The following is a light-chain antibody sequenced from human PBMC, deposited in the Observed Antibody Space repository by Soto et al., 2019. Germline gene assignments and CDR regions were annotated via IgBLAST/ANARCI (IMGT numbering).Light chain of an antibody. CDR2: SAS. Sequence: VLAPSPATLALSPGERTTFFCRASTTGNSRYLAWYQQKPGKAPKLLIYSASSRATGIPDRFSGSGSGTDFTFTITRLEPEDFAVYYCQQYGSSPITFGQGTRLEIK. J-gene: IGKJ5*01. CDR1: TTGNSRY. CDR3: QQYGSSPIT. V-gene: IGKV3-20*01.